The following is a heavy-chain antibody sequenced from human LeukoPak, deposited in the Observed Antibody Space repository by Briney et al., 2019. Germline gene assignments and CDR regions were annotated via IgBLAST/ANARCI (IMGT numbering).Heavy chain of an antibody. Sequence: GESLEISCKASGYSFTNNWIGWVRQMSGKGLEWVGIMHPGSSETRYSPSFQGQVTISVDKSLSSAFLQWSSLKASDSGIYFRATQGCTSVSCYPVARWGQGPLVTVSS. D-gene: IGHD2-2*01. CDR1: GYSFTNNW. J-gene: IGHJ4*02. CDR3: ATQGCTSVSCYPVAR. CDR2: MHPGSSET. V-gene: IGHV5-51*01.